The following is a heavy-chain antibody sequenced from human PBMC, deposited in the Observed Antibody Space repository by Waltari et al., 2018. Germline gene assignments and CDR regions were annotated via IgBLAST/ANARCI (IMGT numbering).Heavy chain of an antibody. Sequence: EVLLVESGGGLVKPGGSLRLSCAPSGFTFSSDSMHWVRQAPGKGLEWVSSISENSNYIYYADSVKGRFTISRDNAKNSMYLQMNSLRAEDTAVYYCARGGRGTDYWGQGTLVTVSS. CDR1: GFTFSSDS. D-gene: IGHD1-1*01. CDR3: ARGGRGTDY. CDR2: ISENSNYI. J-gene: IGHJ4*02. V-gene: IGHV3-21*02.